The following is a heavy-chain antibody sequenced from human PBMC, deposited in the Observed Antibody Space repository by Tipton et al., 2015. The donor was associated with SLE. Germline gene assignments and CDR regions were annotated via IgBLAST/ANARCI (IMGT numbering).Heavy chain of an antibody. CDR1: GFTVSSND. D-gene: IGHD7-27*01. CDR3: ARDRPTGDQGDWDAFDI. Sequence: GSLRLSCTASGFTVSSNDMSWVRQAPGKGLQWVTLVYSSGITHYADSVKGRFTISRDNFKNTLFLETDSLRPEDTAIYFCARDRPTGDQGDWDAFDIWGQGTMVTVSS. J-gene: IGHJ3*02. CDR2: VYSSGIT. V-gene: IGHV3-66*03.